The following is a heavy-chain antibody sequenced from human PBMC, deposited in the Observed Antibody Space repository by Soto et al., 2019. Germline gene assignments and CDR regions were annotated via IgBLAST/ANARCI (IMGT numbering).Heavy chain of an antibody. CDR1: GFTFNTYT. D-gene: IGHD6-13*01. Sequence: GGSLRLSCAASGFTFNTYTMNWVRQAPGKGLEWVSYISSGTMYYADSVKGRFTISRDNAKNSLYLQMNSLRAEDTAVYYCAREEYIAAAGVFDYWGQGTLVTVST. V-gene: IGHV3-48*01. CDR3: AREEYIAAAGVFDY. CDR2: ISSGTM. J-gene: IGHJ4*02.